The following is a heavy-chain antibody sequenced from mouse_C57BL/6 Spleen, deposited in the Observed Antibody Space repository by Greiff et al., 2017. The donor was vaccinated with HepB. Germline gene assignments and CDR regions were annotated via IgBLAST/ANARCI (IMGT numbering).Heavy chain of an antibody. D-gene: IGHD4-1*01. CDR2: ISDGGSYT. CDR1: GFTFSSYA. J-gene: IGHJ1*03. CDR3: ARDGNRDNGWYFDV. Sequence: EVQLVESGGGLVKPGGSLKLSCAASGFTFSSYAMSWVRQTPEKRLEWVATISDGGSYTYYPDNVKGRFTISRNNAKNNLYLQMSHLKSEDTAMYYCARDGNRDNGWYFDVWGTGTTVTVSS. V-gene: IGHV5-4*01.